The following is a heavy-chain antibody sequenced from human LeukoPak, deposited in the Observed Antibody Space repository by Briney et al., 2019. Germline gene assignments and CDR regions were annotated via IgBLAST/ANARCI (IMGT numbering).Heavy chain of an antibody. CDR3: AKVGPLWFGIYDY. V-gene: IGHV3-7*03. D-gene: IGHD3-10*01. J-gene: IGHJ4*02. Sequence: GGSLRLSCAASGFTFSSYWMSWVRQAPGKGLEWVANIKQDGSEKYYVDSVKGRFTISRDNSKNTLYLQMNSLRAGDTAVYYCAKVGPLWFGIYDYWGQGTLVTVSS. CDR2: IKQDGSEK. CDR1: GFTFSSYW.